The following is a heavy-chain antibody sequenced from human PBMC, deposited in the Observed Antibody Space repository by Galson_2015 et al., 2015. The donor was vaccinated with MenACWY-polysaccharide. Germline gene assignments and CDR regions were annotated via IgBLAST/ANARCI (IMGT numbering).Heavy chain of an antibody. CDR1: GFSLGAWY. CDR2: ISKSGDSI. J-gene: IGHJ6*02. CDR3: ARGHYGLDV. Sequence: LRLSCAASGFSLGAWYMSWIRQAPGKGLEWLSYISKSGDSIYYGDSVKGRFAISRDNVKNSVYLQLNSLEVEDTAIYYCARGHYGLDVWGQGTTVTVSS. V-gene: IGHV3-11*01.